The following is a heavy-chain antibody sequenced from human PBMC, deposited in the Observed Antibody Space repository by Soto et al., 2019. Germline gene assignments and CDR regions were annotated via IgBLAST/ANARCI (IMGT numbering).Heavy chain of an antibody. V-gene: IGHV4-34*01. CDR3: ARGRGLRNFDP. Sequence: QVQLQQWGAGLLKPSETLSLTCAVYGGSFSGYYWSWIRQPPGKGLEWIGEINHSGSTNYNPSLKSRVTISVDTSKNQFSLKLSSVTAADTGVYYCARGRGLRNFDPWGQGTLVTVSS. CDR1: GGSFSGYY. D-gene: IGHD4-17*01. CDR2: INHSGST. J-gene: IGHJ5*02.